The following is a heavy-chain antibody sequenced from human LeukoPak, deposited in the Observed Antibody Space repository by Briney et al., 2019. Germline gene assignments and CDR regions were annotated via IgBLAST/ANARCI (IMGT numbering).Heavy chain of an antibody. V-gene: IGHV3-21*01. Sequence: GGSLRLPCAASGFTFSSYSMNWVRQAPGKGLEWVSSISSSSSYIYYADSVKGRFTISRDNAKNSLYLQMNSLRAEDTAVYYCARSTTTLGAFDIWGQGTMVAVSS. J-gene: IGHJ3*02. CDR1: GFTFSSYS. CDR2: ISSSSSYI. D-gene: IGHD2/OR15-2a*01. CDR3: ARSTTTLGAFDI.